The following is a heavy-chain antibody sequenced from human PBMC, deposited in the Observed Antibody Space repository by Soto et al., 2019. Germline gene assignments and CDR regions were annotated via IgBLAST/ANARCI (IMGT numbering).Heavy chain of an antibody. V-gene: IGHV3-23*01. J-gene: IGHJ5*02. CDR2: ISGSGGST. CDR3: AKVNSMVRGVIKPYWFDP. CDR1: GFTFSSYA. Sequence: EVQLLESGGGLVQPGGSLRLSCAASGFTFSSYAMSWVRQAPGKGLEWVSAISGSGGSTYYADSVKGRCTISRDNSKNTLYLQMNSLRAEDTAVYYCAKVNSMVRGVIKPYWFDPWGQGTLVTVSS. D-gene: IGHD3-10*01.